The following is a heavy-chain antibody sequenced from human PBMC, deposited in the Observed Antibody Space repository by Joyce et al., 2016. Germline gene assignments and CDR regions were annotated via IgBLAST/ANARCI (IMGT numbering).Heavy chain of an antibody. CDR3: ARDRDYYGSGTSNLFDS. CDR2: IIPMFGTA. V-gene: IGHV1-69*12. J-gene: IGHJ5*01. CDR1: GGTFSRHC. D-gene: IGHD3-10*01. Sequence: QVRLVQSGPEVKKPGSSVRVSCQASGGTFSRHCMNWLRQAPGQGPEWMGGIIPMFGTASYARKMEGRVTISADEATSTVYMDLSSLKSEDTAVYYCARDRDYYGSGTSNLFDSWGQGTLVTVSS.